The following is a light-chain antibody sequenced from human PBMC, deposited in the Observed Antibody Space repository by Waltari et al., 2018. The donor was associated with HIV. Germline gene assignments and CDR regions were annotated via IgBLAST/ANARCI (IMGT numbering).Light chain of an antibody. V-gene: IGLV1-44*01. Sequence: QSVLTQPPSAPGTPGQRIILSCSGSSSNIGSDAVYWYQQFPGTAPKLLIFNSNQLPAGVPDRFSASKSGTSASLAISGLQSDDEADYYCATWDHELDSWVFGGGTKLTVL. CDR2: NSN. J-gene: IGLJ3*02. CDR1: SSNIGSDA. CDR3: ATWDHELDSWV.